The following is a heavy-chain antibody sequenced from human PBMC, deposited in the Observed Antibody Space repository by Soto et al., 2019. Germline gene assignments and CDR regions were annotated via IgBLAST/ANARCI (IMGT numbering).Heavy chain of an antibody. Sequence: PWGSXRLSCTASGCTFIIYCIHWGRHGPGKGLERVAVISYDGSNKNYADSLKGRFTISRDNPKNTLYLQMNSLSAEDTAVYYCAKDGEVITPRYGMEVWGQGPTVTVSS. CDR2: ISYDGSNK. V-gene: IGHV3-30*18. J-gene: IGHJ6*02. CDR3: AKDGEVITPRYGMEV. D-gene: IGHD1-20*01. CDR1: GCTFIIYC.